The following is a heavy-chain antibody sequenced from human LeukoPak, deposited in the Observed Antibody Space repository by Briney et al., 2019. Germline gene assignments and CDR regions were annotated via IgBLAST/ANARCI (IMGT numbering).Heavy chain of an antibody. CDR2: MYYSGSI. CDR3: ARRDYYDSRGSRD. CDR1: AGSLSSGSYY. V-gene: IGHV4-39*01. D-gene: IGHD3-22*01. J-gene: IGHJ4*02. Sequence: PSETLSLTCPVSAGSLSSGSYYWGWLRQPPGKGLEWLGSMYYSGSIYYNPSLKSPVTLSVDPSKTQFSLKLSSVTAADTAVYYCARRDYYDSRGSRDWGQGTLVTVSS.